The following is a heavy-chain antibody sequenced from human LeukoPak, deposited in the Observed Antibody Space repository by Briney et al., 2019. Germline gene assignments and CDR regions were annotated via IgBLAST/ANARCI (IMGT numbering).Heavy chain of an antibody. V-gene: IGHV3-21*01. CDR3: ARVLSRVHYGMDV. CDR2: ISSSSSYI. CDR1: GFTFSSYS. J-gene: IGHJ6*02. Sequence: PGGSLRLSCAASGFTFSSYSMNWVRQAPGKGLEWVSSISSSSSYIYYADSVKGRFTISRDNAKNSLYLQMNSQRAEDTAVYYCARVLSRVHYGMDVWGQGTTVTVSS. D-gene: IGHD2/OR15-2a*01.